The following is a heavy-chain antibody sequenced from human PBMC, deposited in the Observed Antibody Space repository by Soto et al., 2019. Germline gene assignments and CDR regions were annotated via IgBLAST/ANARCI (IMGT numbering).Heavy chain of an antibody. CDR3: ARDIGDSSGYYLPGCMDV. Sequence: GASVKVSCKASGGTFSSYAISWVRQAPGQGLEWMGGIIPIFGTANYAQKFQGRVTITADESTSTAYMELSSLRSEDTAVFYCARDIGDSSGYYLPGCMDVWGQGTTVTVSS. CDR1: GGTFSSYA. V-gene: IGHV1-69*13. CDR2: IIPIFGTA. D-gene: IGHD3-22*01. J-gene: IGHJ6*02.